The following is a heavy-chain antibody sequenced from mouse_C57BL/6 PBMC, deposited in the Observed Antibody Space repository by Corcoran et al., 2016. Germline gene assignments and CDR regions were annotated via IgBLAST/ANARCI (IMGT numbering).Heavy chain of an antibody. J-gene: IGHJ3*01. V-gene: IGHV1-80*01. CDR1: GYAFSSYW. CDR2: IYPGDGDT. Sequence: QVQLQQSGAELVKPGSSVKIFCTASGYAFSSYWINWVKQRPGKGLEWIGQIYPGDGDTNYNGKFKGKATLTADKSSSTAYMQLSSLASEDSAVYFCARRGYDYDGFAYWGQGTLVTVS. D-gene: IGHD2-4*01. CDR3: ARRGYDYDGFAY.